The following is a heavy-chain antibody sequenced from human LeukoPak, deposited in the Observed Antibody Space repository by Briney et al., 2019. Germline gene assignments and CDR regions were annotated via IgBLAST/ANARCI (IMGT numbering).Heavy chain of an antibody. CDR2: IYSGGST. V-gene: IGHV3-66*01. CDR3: ARVRNYYDSSGYAYFDY. Sequence: GGSLRLSCAASGFTVSSNYMSWVRQAPGKGLEWVSVIYSGGSTYYADSVKGRFTISRDNSKNTLYLQMNSLRAEDTAVYYCARVRNYYDSSGYAYFDYWGQGTLVTVSS. CDR1: GFTVSSNY. J-gene: IGHJ4*02. D-gene: IGHD3-22*01.